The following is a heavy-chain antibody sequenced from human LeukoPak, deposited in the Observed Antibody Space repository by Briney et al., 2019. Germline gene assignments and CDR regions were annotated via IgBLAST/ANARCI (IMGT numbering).Heavy chain of an antibody. CDR3: ARHLSGSENYFYF. CDR2: IYYSGST. Sequence: SETLSLTCTVSGGSISSYYWSWIRQPPGKGLEWIGYIYYSGSTNYNPSLKSRVTISVDTSKNQFSLKLSSVTAADTAVYYCARHLSGSENYFYFWGQGTLVTVSS. J-gene: IGHJ4*02. CDR1: GGSISSYY. D-gene: IGHD1-26*01. V-gene: IGHV4-59*08.